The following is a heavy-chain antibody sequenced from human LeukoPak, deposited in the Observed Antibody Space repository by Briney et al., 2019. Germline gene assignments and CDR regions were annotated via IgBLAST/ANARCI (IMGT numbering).Heavy chain of an antibody. V-gene: IGHV3-30*02. D-gene: IGHD6-19*01. CDR2: IRYDGSDK. CDR1: GFTFKNYG. J-gene: IGHJ4*02. Sequence: GGSLRLSCVASGFTFKNYGMHWVRQAPGKGLEWVAFIRYDGSDKYYADFVKGRFTISRDNSENTLYLQMNSLRPEDTAVYYCAKSIAVAGLAGGRTFDYWGQGTLVTVSS. CDR3: AKSIAVAGLAGGRTFDY.